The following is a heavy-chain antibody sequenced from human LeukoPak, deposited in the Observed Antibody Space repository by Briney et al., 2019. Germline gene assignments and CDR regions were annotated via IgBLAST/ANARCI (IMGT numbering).Heavy chain of an antibody. CDR3: ASWGGEAKNGLWSGPFDY. J-gene: IGHJ4*02. V-gene: IGHV1-46*01. Sequence: ASVKVSCKASGYTFTSYYMHWVRQAPGQGLEWMGIINPSGGSTSYAQKFQGRVTMTRDTSTSTVYMELSSLRSEDTAVYYCASWGGEAKNGLWSGPFDYWGQGTLVTVSS. D-gene: IGHD3-3*01. CDR2: INPSGGST. CDR1: GYTFTSYY.